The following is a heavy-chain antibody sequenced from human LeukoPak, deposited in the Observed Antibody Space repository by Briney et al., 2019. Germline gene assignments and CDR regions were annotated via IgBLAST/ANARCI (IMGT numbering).Heavy chain of an antibody. Sequence: SETLSLTCAVYGGSFSGYYWSWLRQPPGKGLEWIGEINHSGSTNYNPSLKSRVTISVDTSKNQFSLKLSSVTAADTAVYYCASNYDFWSGYYYFDYWGQGTLVTVSS. D-gene: IGHD3-3*01. J-gene: IGHJ4*02. V-gene: IGHV4-34*01. CDR1: GGSFSGYY. CDR3: ASNYDFWSGYYYFDY. CDR2: INHSGST.